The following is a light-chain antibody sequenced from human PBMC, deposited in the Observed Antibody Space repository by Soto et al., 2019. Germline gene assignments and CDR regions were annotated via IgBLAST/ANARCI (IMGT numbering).Light chain of an antibody. CDR1: SSDVGSYNR. V-gene: IGLV2-14*02. J-gene: IGLJ3*02. CDR2: EVS. CDR3: SSLTRSDTWV. Sequence: QSALTQPASVSGSPGQSITISCTGGSSDVGSYNRVSLYRQHPGKAPQLMIYEVSKRPSGASNRFSGSKSGNTASLTISGLQAEDEADYFCSSLTRSDTWVIGGGTKLTVL.